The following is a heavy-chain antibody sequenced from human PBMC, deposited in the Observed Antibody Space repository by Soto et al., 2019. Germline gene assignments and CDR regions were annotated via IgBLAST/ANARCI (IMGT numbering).Heavy chain of an antibody. CDR1: GFTFSSYS. J-gene: IGHJ5*02. Sequence: PGGSPRLSCAASGFTFSSYSMNWVRQAPGKGLEWVSYISSSSSTIYYADSVKGRFTISRDNAKNSLYLQMNSLRAEDTAVYYCASESPQGLNWFDPWGQGTLVT. V-gene: IGHV3-48*01. CDR3: ASESPQGLNWFDP. CDR2: ISSSSSTI.